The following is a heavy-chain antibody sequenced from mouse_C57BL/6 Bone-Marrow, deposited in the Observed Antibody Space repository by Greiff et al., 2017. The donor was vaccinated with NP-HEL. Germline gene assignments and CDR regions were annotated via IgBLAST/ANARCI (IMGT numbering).Heavy chain of an antibody. Sequence: QVQLKQPGAELVKPGASVKLSCKASGYTFTSYWMHWVKQRPGQGLEWIGMIHPNSGSTNYNEKFKSKATLTVDKSSSTAYMQLSSLTSEDSAVYYCARWTLFITTVGADWGQGTLVTVSA. CDR2: IHPNSGST. CDR3: ARWTLFITTVGAD. CDR1: GYTFTSYW. V-gene: IGHV1-64*01. D-gene: IGHD1-1*01. J-gene: IGHJ3*01.